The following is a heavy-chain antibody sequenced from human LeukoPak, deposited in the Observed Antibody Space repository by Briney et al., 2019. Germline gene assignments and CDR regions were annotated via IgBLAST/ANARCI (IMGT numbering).Heavy chain of an antibody. V-gene: IGHV1-18*01. D-gene: IGHD6-19*01. Sequence: ASVKVSCKASGYTFTSYGINWVRQAPGQGLEWMGWISAYNGDTNYAQKLQGRVTMTTDTSTSTAYMELRSLRSDDTAVYYCARDFSPGYNSGWTSFDYWGQGTLVTVSS. CDR3: ARDFSPGYNSGWTSFDY. CDR1: GYTFTSYG. CDR2: ISAYNGDT. J-gene: IGHJ4*02.